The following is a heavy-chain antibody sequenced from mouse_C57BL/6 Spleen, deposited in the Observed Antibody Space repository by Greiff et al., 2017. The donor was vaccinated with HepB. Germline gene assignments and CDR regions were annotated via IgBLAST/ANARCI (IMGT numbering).Heavy chain of an antibody. CDR3: TRGGYGPDYFDY. J-gene: IGHJ2*01. D-gene: IGHD1-1*02. CDR1: GFTFSSYA. Sequence: EVQLVESGEGLVKPGGSLKLSCAASGFTFSSYAMSWVRQTPEKRLEWVAYISSGGDYIYYADTVKGRFTISRDNARNTLYLQMSSLKSEDTAMYYCTRGGYGPDYFDYWGQGTTLTVSS. CDR2: ISSGGDYI. V-gene: IGHV5-9-1*02.